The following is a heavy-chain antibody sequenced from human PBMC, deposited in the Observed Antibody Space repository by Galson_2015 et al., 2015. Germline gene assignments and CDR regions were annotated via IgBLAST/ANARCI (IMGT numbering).Heavy chain of an antibody. D-gene: IGHD6-13*01. Sequence: SLRFSCAASGFTFSSYWMHWVRQAPGKGLVWVSRINSDGSSTSYADSVKGRFTISRDNAKNTLYLRMNSLRAEDTAVYYCARALAAAVHYYGMDVWGQGTTVTVSS. CDR2: INSDGSST. CDR3: ARALAAAVHYYGMDV. CDR1: GFTFSSYW. V-gene: IGHV3-74*01. J-gene: IGHJ6*02.